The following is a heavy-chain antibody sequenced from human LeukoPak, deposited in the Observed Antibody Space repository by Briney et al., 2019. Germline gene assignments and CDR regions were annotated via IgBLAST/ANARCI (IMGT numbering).Heavy chain of an antibody. D-gene: IGHD3-10*01. J-gene: IGHJ6*02. Sequence: ASVKVSCKASGYTFTSYDINWVRQATGQGLEWKGWMNPNSGNTGYAQKFQGRVTMTRNTSISTAYMELSSLRSEDTAVYYCARGMVREMWYYYGMDVWGQGTTVTVSS. CDR2: MNPNSGNT. CDR3: ARGMVREMWYYYGMDV. V-gene: IGHV1-8*01. CDR1: GYTFTSYD.